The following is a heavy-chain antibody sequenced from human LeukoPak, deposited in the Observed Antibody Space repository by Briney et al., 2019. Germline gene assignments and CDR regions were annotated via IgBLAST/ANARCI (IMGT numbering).Heavy chain of an antibody. Sequence: GGSLRLSCAASGFTFSSYAMHWVRQAPGKGLEYVSAISSNGGSTYYANSVKGRFTISRDNSKNTLYLQMNSLRAEDTAVYYCAKTLGVVVVVAATPFDYWGQGTLVTVSS. V-gene: IGHV3-64*01. CDR2: ISSNGGST. CDR3: AKTLGVVVVVAATPFDY. D-gene: IGHD2-15*01. J-gene: IGHJ4*02. CDR1: GFTFSSYA.